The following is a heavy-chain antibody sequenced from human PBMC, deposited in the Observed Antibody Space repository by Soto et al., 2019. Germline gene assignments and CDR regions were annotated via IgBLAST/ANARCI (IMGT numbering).Heavy chain of an antibody. Sequence: QVQLVESGGGVVQPGRSLRLSCAASGFTFSSYGMHWVRQAPGKGLEWVAVISYDGSNKYYADSLKGRFTISRDNSKNPLYLQMYSLRAEDTAVYYCANTAPSVWFGEFFDYYGMDVWGQGTTVTVSS. V-gene: IGHV3-30*18. CDR3: ANTAPSVWFGEFFDYYGMDV. J-gene: IGHJ6*02. CDR2: ISYDGSNK. CDR1: GFTFSSYG. D-gene: IGHD3-10*01.